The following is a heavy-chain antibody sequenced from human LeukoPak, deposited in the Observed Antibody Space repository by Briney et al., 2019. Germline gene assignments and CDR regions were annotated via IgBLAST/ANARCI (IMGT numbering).Heavy chain of an antibody. J-gene: IGHJ4*02. D-gene: IGHD3-9*01. CDR1: GFTFSSYG. CDR2: IRYDGSNK. Sequence: PGGSLRLSCAASGFTFSSYGMHWVRQAPGKGLEWVAFIRYDGSNKYYADSVKGRFAISRDNSKNTLYLQMNSLRAEDTAVYYCAKDLSNYDILTPLDYWGQGTLVTVSS. V-gene: IGHV3-30*02. CDR3: AKDLSNYDILTPLDY.